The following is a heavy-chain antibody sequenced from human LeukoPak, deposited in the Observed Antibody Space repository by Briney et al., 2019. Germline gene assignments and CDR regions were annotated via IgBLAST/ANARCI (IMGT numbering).Heavy chain of an antibody. CDR1: GFTFFSIG. D-gene: IGHD3-22*01. J-gene: IGHJ4*02. Sequence: QSGGSLRLSCAVSGFTFFSIGMGWVRQAPGKGLEWVSAISGGAGSTYYADSVKGRFTISRDYSKNTLDLQMNSLRAEDTAVYYCTKGLTQVDYYDSSGIFDYWGQGTLVTVSS. CDR2: ISGGAGST. CDR3: TKGLTQVDYYDSSGIFDY. V-gene: IGHV3-23*01.